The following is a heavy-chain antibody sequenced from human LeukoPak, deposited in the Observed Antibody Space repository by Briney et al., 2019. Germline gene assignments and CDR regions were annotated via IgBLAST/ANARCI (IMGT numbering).Heavy chain of an antibody. CDR3: ARDHGGWYFDY. J-gene: IGHJ4*02. Sequence: GGSLRLSCAASGFTFSSYAMHWVRQAPGKGLEWVAVISYDGSNKYYADSVKGRFTISRDNSKNTLYLRMNSPRAEDTAVYYCARDHGGWYFDYWGQGTLVTVSS. CDR2: ISYDGSNK. CDR1: GFTFSSYA. V-gene: IGHV3-30*04. D-gene: IGHD6-19*01.